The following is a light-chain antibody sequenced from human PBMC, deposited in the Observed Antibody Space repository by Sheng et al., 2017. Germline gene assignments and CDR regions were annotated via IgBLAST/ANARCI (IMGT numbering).Light chain of an antibody. V-gene: IGKV1-39*01. CDR3: QQTYSTVWA. Sequence: DIQMTQSPSSLSASVGDRVTITCRASQSISSYLNWYQQKPGKAPKLLIYRTSNLESGVPSRFSGSGSGTDFTLTISSLQPEDFATYYCQQTYSTVWAFGQGTKV. J-gene: IGKJ1*01. CDR2: RTS. CDR1: QSISSY.